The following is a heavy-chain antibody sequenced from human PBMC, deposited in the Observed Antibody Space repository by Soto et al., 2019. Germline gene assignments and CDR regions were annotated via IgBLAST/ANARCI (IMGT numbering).Heavy chain of an antibody. CDR3: AREGQVDSSGYSYVAY. CDR2: IIPIFGTA. CDR1: GGTFSSYA. J-gene: IGHJ4*02. Sequence: SVKVSCKASGGTFSSYAISWVRQAPGQGLEWMGGIIPIFGTANYAQKFQGRVTITADKSTSTAYMELSSLRSEDTAVYYCAREGQVDSSGYSYVAYWGQGPLVTVSS. V-gene: IGHV1-69*06. D-gene: IGHD3-22*01.